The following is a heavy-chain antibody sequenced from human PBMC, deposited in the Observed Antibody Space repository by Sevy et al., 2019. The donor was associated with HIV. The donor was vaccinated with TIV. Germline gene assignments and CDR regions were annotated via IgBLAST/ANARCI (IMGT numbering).Heavy chain of an antibody. J-gene: IGHJ4*02. CDR3: TTDQHPRIAVAGTLRDY. V-gene: IGHV3-15*01. CDR1: GFTFSNAW. CDR2: IKSKTDGGTT. Sequence: GGSLRLSCAASGFTFSNAWMSWVRQAPGKGLEWDGRIKSKTDGGTTDYAAPMKGRFTISRDDSKNTLYLQMNSLKTEDTAVYYCTTDQHPRIAVAGTLRDYWGQGTLVTVSS. D-gene: IGHD6-19*01.